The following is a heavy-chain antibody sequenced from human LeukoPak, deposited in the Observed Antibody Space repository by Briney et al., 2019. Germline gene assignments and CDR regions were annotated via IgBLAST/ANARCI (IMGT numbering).Heavy chain of an antibody. CDR2: ISYDGSNK. CDR1: GFTFSSYA. CDR3: ARDLGSGWYAGY. Sequence: GGSLRLSCAASGFTFSSYAMHWVRQAPGKGLEWVAVISYDGSNKYYADSVKGRFTISRDNSKNTLYLQMNSLRAEDTAVYYCARDLGSGWYAGYWGQGTLVTVSS. V-gene: IGHV3-30*04. J-gene: IGHJ4*02. D-gene: IGHD6-19*01.